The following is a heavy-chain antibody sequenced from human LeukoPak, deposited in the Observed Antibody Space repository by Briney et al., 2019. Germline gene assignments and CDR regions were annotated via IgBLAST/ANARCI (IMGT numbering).Heavy chain of an antibody. CDR1: GYTFTSYD. V-gene: IGHV1-18*01. Sequence: ASVKVSCKASGYTFTSYDINWVRQATGQGLEWMGWISAYNGNTNYAQKLQGRVTMTTDTSTSTAYMELRSLRSDDTAVYYCARERHYDFWSGYYSQKSAFDIWGQGTMVTVSS. CDR3: ARERHYDFWSGYYSQKSAFDI. J-gene: IGHJ3*02. D-gene: IGHD3-3*01. CDR2: ISAYNGNT.